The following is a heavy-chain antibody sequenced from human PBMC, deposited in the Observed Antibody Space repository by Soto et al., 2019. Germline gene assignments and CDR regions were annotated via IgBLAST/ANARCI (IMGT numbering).Heavy chain of an antibody. CDR3: GSTTSNPALKSRVNIPVDTSKNQFSLKLSSVTAADTAVYYCARQGTKKGYYDILTGDLNYYYMDV. CDR1: GYNFATYW. J-gene: IGHJ6*03. Sequence: PGESLKISCQVSGYNFATYWIGWVRQTSGKGLEWMGIIYPGDSDTRYSPSFQGQVTISADKSISTAYLQWSSLKASDTAIYYCGSTTSNPALKSRVNIPVDTSKNQFSLKLSSVTAADTAVYYCARQGTKKGYYDILTGDLNYYYMDVWGKGTTVTVSS. CDR2: IYPGDSDT. D-gene: IGHD3-10*01. V-gene: IGHV5-51*01.